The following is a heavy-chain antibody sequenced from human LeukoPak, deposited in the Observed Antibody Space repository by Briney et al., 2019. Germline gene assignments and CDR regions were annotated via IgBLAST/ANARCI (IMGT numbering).Heavy chain of an antibody. D-gene: IGHD5-24*01. J-gene: IGHJ4*02. CDR2: IYYTGSS. V-gene: IGHV4-59*08. CDR3: ARHRSKWLQSSFDY. CDR1: GASISNYY. Sequence: SETLSLTCNVSGASISNYYWTWIRQPPGKGLEWIGYIYYTGSSSYNPSLKSRVTISVDTSKNQFSLKLNSVTAADTAVYYCARHRSKWLQSSFDYWGQGTLVTVSS.